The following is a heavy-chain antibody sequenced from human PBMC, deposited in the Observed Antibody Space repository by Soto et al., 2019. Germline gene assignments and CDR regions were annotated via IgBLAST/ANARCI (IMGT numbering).Heavy chain of an antibody. CDR3: ARGWTFDI. D-gene: IGHD1-1*01. Sequence: GSLRLSCAASGFTFSSYAMSWVRQAPGKGLEWVSGINGGGDSTYFADSVRGRFTISRDNSKNTLFLQMNSLGAEDTAVYYCARGWTFDIWGQGTLVTVSS. CDR1: GFTFSSYA. V-gene: IGHV3-23*01. J-gene: IGHJ4*02. CDR2: INGGGDST.